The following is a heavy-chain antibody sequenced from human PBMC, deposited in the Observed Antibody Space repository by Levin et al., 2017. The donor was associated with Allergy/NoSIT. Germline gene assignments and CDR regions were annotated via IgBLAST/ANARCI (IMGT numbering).Heavy chain of an antibody. CDR3: TPYSNSWYYFDY. Sequence: GGSLRLSCAASGITFSNAWMSWARQAPGKGLEWVGRIKSKADGGTTEYAAPVKGRFTIPRDDSKNTPYLQMNSLKTEDTAVYFCTPYSNSWYYFDYWGQGTLVTVSS. J-gene: IGHJ4*02. CDR1: GITFSNAW. V-gene: IGHV3-15*01. CDR2: IKSKADGGTT. D-gene: IGHD6-13*01.